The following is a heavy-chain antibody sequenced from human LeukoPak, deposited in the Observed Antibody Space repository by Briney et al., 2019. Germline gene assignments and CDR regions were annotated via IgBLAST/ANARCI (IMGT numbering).Heavy chain of an antibody. CDR2: ISGSGGST. Sequence: GGSLRLSCAASGFTFSSYAMSWVRQAPGKGLEWVSAISGSGGSTYYADSVKGRFTISRDNSKNTLYLQMNSLRAEDTAVYYLAKAFGSRGYYDWSAPGGLGTWVNFSS. D-gene: IGHD3-22*01. CDR1: GFTFSSYA. CDR3: AKAFGSRGYYDWSAP. V-gene: IGHV3-23*01. J-gene: IGHJ5*02.